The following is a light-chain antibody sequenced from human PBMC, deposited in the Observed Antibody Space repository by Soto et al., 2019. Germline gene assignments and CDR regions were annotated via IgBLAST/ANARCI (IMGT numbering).Light chain of an antibody. V-gene: IGKV1-5*01. Sequence: DIQMTQSPSTLSASVGDRVTITCRASQSISSWLAWYQQKPGKAPRVLIYDASTLESGVPSRFSGSGSGTEFTLTISSLQPDDFATYYCQQYNSYEWTFGQGTKVEI. CDR2: DAS. CDR3: QQYNSYEWT. CDR1: QSISSW. J-gene: IGKJ1*01.